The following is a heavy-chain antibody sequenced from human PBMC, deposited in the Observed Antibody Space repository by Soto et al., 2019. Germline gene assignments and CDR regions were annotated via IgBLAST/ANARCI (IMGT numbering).Heavy chain of an antibody. CDR1: GYTFTSYD. V-gene: IGHV1-8*01. D-gene: IGHD6-13*01. J-gene: IGHJ6*02. CDR3: ARVGSSWYYPTYYYYYSMDV. Sequence: QVQLVQSGAEVKKPGASVKVSCKASGYTFTSYDINWVRQATGQGLEWMGWMNPNSGNTGYAQKFQGRVTMTRNTSISTAYMELSSLRSEDTSLYYCARVGSSWYYPTYYYYYSMDVWGQGTTVTVSS. CDR2: MNPNSGNT.